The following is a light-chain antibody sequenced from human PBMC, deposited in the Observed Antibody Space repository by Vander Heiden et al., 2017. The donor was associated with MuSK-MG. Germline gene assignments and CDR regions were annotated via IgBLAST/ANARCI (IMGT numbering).Light chain of an antibody. J-gene: IGKJ2*01. CDR1: QSISSY. Sequence: DIQMTQSPSSLSASVGDRVTITCRASQSISSYLNWYQQKPGKAPKLLIYAASSLQSGVPSRFSGSGSGTDFTLTISRLQPEDFATSYCLQSDSTAQTFGQGTKLEIK. CDR2: AAS. V-gene: IGKV1-39*01. CDR3: LQSDSTAQT.